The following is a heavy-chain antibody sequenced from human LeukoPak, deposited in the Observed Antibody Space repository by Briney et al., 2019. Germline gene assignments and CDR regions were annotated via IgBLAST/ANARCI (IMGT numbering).Heavy chain of an antibody. D-gene: IGHD2-8*01. CDR1: GFTFSSYA. V-gene: IGHV3-23*01. J-gene: IGHJ6*02. CDR2: ISGSGGST. CDR3: AKAVRHCANGVCYSAYFYYSGMDV. Sequence: GGSLRFSCAASGFTFSSYAMTWVRQAPGKGLEWVSAISGSGGSTYYADSVKGRFTISRDNSKKTLYLQMNRLRAEDTAVYYCAKAVRHCANGVCYSAYFYYSGMDVWGQGTKVTVSS.